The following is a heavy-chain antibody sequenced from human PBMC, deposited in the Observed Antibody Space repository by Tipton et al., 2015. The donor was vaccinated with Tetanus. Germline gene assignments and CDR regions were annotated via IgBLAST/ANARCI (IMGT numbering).Heavy chain of an antibody. CDR2: ISSSSSYI. J-gene: IGHJ6*02. Sequence: SLRLSCAASGFTFSSYSMNWVRQAPGKGLEWVSSISSSSSYIYYADSVKGRFTISRDNAENSLYLQMNSLRAEDTAVYYCVRDGCSSTSCQYYYYYYGMDVWGQGTTVTVSS. D-gene: IGHD2-2*01. CDR1: GFTFSSYS. V-gene: IGHV3-21*01. CDR3: VRDGCSSTSCQYYYYYYGMDV.